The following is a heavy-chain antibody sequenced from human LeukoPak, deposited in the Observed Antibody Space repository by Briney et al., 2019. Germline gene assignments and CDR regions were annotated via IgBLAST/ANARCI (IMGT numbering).Heavy chain of an antibody. J-gene: IGHJ4*02. V-gene: IGHV3-30*04. CDR3: AKQLGYCSDGSCYFPY. D-gene: IGHD2-15*01. Sequence: GGSLRLSCAASGFTFSSYAMHWVRQAPGKGLEWVAVISYDGSNKYYADSVKGRFTISRDNSKSTLCLRMNSLRAEDTAVYYCAKQLGYCSDGSCYFPYWGQGTLVTVSS. CDR1: GFTFSSYA. CDR2: ISYDGSNK.